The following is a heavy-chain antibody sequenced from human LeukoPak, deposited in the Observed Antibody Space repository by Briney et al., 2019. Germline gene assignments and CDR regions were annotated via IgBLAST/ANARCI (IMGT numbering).Heavy chain of an antibody. CDR2: ISWNSGSI. CDR1: GFTFDGYA. Sequence: PGRSLRLSCAASGFTFDGYAMNWVRQAPGKGLEWVSGISWNSGSIGYADSVKGRFTISRDNAKTSLYLQMNSLRAEDTALYYCAKDLGPGSMATSPGFDYWGQGTLVTVSS. V-gene: IGHV3-9*01. CDR3: AKDLGPGSMATSPGFDY. D-gene: IGHD5-24*01. J-gene: IGHJ4*02.